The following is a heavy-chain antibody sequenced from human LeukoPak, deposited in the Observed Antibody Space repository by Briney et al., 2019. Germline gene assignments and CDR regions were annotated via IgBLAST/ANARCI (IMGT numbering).Heavy chain of an antibody. CDR3: ARVTYCSGGSCYGDFDY. V-gene: IGHV4-30-4*02. CDR1: GGSISSGDYY. D-gene: IGHD2-15*01. J-gene: IGHJ4*02. CDR2: IYYSGST. Sequence: SDTLSLTCTVSGGSISSGDYYWSWIRQPPGKGLEWIGYIYYSGSTYYNPSLKSRVTISVDTSKNQFSLKLSSVTAADTAVYYCARVTYCSGGSCYGDFDYWGQGTLVTVSS.